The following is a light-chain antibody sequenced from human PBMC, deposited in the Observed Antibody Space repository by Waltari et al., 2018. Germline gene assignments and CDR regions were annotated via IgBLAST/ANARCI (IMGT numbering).Light chain of an antibody. V-gene: IGKV1-27*01. CDR3: QEYNSAPRT. CDR1: QGISNY. Sequence: DIQMTQSPSSLSASVGDRVTITCRASQGISNYLAWYQQKPGKVPKLLIYEADILQAGVPSRFSGSGSETDFTLTISRLQPEDAAIYYCQEYNSAPRTFGQGTKVEIK. J-gene: IGKJ1*01. CDR2: EAD.